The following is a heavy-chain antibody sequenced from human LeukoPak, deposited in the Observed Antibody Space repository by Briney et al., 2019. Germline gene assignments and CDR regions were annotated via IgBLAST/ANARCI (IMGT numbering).Heavy chain of an antibody. CDR2: IIPIFGTA. V-gene: IGHV1-69*05. Sequence: ASVKVSCKASGGPFSSSAISWLRQAPGQGLEWMGGIIPIFGTANYAQKFQGRVTITTDGSTSTAYMELSSLRSEDTAAYYCARGGIAAAGTARFDPWGQGTLVTVSS. D-gene: IGHD6-13*01. CDR3: ARGGIAAAGTARFDP. CDR1: GGPFSSSA. J-gene: IGHJ5*02.